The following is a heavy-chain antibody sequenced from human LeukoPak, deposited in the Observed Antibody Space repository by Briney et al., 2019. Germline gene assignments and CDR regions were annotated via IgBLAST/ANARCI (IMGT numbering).Heavy chain of an antibody. Sequence: GGSLRLSCAASGFTFSLYAMNWVRQAPGKGLEWISYINDDSSDIHYAGSVRGRFTISRDDARKTLYLQLSSLKASDTAMYYCARFGDFWSGYYPDHNWFDPWGQGTLVTVSS. CDR2: INDDSSDI. CDR3: ARFGDFWSGYYPDHNWFDP. CDR1: GFTFSLYA. D-gene: IGHD3-3*01. V-gene: IGHV3-21*05. J-gene: IGHJ5*02.